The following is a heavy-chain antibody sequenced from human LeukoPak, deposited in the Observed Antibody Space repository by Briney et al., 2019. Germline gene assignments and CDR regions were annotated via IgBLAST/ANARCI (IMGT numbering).Heavy chain of an antibody. CDR2: ISYDGSNK. Sequence: PGGSLRLSCAASGFTFSSYAMHWVRQAPGKGLEWVAVISYDGSNKYYADSVKGRFTISRDNSKNTLYLQMNSLRAEDTAVYYCVRDPGYSYGYYFDYWGQGTLVTVSS. V-gene: IGHV3-30-3*01. J-gene: IGHJ4*02. CDR1: GFTFSSYA. CDR3: VRDPGYSYGYYFDY. D-gene: IGHD5-18*01.